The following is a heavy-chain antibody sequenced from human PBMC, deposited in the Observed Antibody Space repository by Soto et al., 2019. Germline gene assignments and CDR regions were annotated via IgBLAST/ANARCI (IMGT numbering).Heavy chain of an antibody. CDR1: GGSISSYY. D-gene: IGHD4-17*01. V-gene: IGHV4-4*07. Sequence: QVQLQESGPGLVKPSETLSLTCTVSGGSISSYYWNWIRQPAGKGLEWIGRLYPSGSTNYNPFLNSRVTMSVDTSKNQFSLKLTSLTAADTAVYYCARESASYGDYPRFDSWGQGTLVTVSS. J-gene: IGHJ4*02. CDR3: ARESASYGDYPRFDS. CDR2: LYPSGST.